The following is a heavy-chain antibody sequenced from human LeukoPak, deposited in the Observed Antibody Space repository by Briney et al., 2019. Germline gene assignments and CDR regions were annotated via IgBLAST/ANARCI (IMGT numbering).Heavy chain of an antibody. D-gene: IGHD3-3*01. Sequence: GVSLRLSCTASGFTFSSYAMSWVRQAPGQGLEWVSAISGSGGSTYYADSVKGRFTISRDNSKNTLYLQMNSLRAEDTAVYYCARTESYDFWSGYYSSYFDYWGQGTLVTVSS. V-gene: IGHV3-23*01. CDR2: ISGSGGST. J-gene: IGHJ4*02. CDR1: GFTFSSYA. CDR3: ARTESYDFWSGYYSSYFDY.